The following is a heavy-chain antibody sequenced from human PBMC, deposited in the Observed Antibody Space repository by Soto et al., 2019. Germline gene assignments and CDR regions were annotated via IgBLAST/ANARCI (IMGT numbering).Heavy chain of an antibody. J-gene: IGHJ4*02. V-gene: IGHV4-34*01. Sequence: PSETLSLTCAVYGGSFSGYYWSWIRQPPGKGLEWIGEINHSGSTNYNPSLKSRVTISVDTSKNQFSLKLSSVTAADTAVYYCARALTVAGYYFDYWGQGALVTVSS. CDR2: INHSGST. CDR3: ARALTVAGYYFDY. D-gene: IGHD6-19*01. CDR1: GGSFSGYY.